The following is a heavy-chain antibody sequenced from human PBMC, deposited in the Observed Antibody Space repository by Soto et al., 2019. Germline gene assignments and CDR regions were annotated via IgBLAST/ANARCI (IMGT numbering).Heavy chain of an antibody. CDR1: GFTFSSYA. D-gene: IGHD3-10*01. CDR3: ATWREYVRFSYYFDY. V-gene: IGHV3-23*01. Sequence: GGSLRLSCAASGFTFSSYAMSWVRQAPGKGLEWVSAISGSGGSTYYADSVKGRFTISRDNSKNTLYLQMNSLRAEDTAVYYCATWREYVRFSYYFDYWGQGTLVTVSS. J-gene: IGHJ4*02. CDR2: ISGSGGST.